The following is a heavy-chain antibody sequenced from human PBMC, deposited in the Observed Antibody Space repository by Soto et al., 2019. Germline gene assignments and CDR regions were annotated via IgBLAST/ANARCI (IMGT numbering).Heavy chain of an antibody. CDR2: IIPRFATA. J-gene: IGHJ5*02. CDR1: GGIFNTNA. D-gene: IGHD3-22*01. V-gene: IGHV1-69*13. Sequence: SVKVSCKASGGIFNTNAINWVRQAPGQGLEWMGRIIPRFATANYAPKFQGRVTVTADESTSTAYMELSSLRSEDTAVYYCARVGNYYDSSGYPRFDPWGQGTLVTSPQ. CDR3: ARVGNYYDSSGYPRFDP.